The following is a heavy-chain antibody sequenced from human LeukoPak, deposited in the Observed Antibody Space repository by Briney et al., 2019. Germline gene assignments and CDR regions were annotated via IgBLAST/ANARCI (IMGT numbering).Heavy chain of an antibody. CDR3: AREPTGDKTFDY. D-gene: IGHD7-27*01. J-gene: IGHJ4*02. CDR2: IYYNVFSSGTT. CDR1: GGSISGYSYY. Sequence: SETLSPTCTVSGGSISGYSYYWGWIRRPPGKGLEWIGTIYYNVFSSGTTYYNPSLKSRVTISVDTSKNQFSLRLSSVTAADTAVYYCAREPTGDKTFDYWGQGTLVTVSS. V-gene: IGHV4-39*07.